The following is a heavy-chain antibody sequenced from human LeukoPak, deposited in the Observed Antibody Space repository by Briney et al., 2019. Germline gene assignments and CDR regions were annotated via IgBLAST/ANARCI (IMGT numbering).Heavy chain of an antibody. CDR1: GYTLTELS. CDR3: ATLQYYDFWSGYYTGDY. D-gene: IGHD3-3*01. Sequence: ASVKVSCKVSGYTLTELSMHWVRQAPGKGLEWMGGFDPEDGETIYAQKLQGRVTMTEDTSTDTAYMELSSLRSEDTAVYYCATLQYYDFWSGYYTGDYWGQGTLVTVSS. CDR2: FDPEDGET. V-gene: IGHV1-24*01. J-gene: IGHJ4*02.